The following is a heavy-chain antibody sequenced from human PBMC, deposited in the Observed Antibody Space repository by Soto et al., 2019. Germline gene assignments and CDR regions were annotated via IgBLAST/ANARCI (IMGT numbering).Heavy chain of an antibody. CDR3: ARESATTHDGFDI. Sequence: QVQVVQSGAEVKRPGDSVKVSSKTSGYTFSSYDISWVRQAPGQGLEWMGWISGYNGNTNYAQKLQGRVTMTTDTSTSTAYLELRSLRSDDTAVYYCARESATTHDGFDIWGQGTMVIVSS. CDR2: ISGYNGNT. CDR1: GYTFSSYD. V-gene: IGHV1-18*01. D-gene: IGHD4-17*01. J-gene: IGHJ3*02.